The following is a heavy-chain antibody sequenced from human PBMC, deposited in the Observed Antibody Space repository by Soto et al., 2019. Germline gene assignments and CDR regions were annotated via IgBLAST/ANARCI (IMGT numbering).Heavy chain of an antibody. Sequence: PSETLSLTCTVSGGPISSSSYYWGWIRQPPGKGLEWIGSIYYSGSTYYNPSLKSRVTISVDTSKNQFSLKLSSVTAADTAVYYCARRYGSAIDYWGQGTLVTVSS. D-gene: IGHD1-26*01. CDR1: GGPISSSSYY. V-gene: IGHV4-39*01. CDR3: ARRYGSAIDY. J-gene: IGHJ4*02. CDR2: IYYSGST.